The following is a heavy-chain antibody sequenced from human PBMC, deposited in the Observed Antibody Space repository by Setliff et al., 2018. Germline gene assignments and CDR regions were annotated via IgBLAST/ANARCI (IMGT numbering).Heavy chain of an antibody. D-gene: IGHD4-4*01. V-gene: IGHV1-3*03. CDR1: GYTFTDYS. J-gene: IGHJ6*03. CDR3: ARGRPTANPYYYYYMDV. Sequence: ASVKVSCKASGYTFTDYSIHWVRQAPGQRLEWMGWINAGIGDTQLSQDFQGRVTITRDTSASTAYMDLSSLRSDDMAVYYCARGRPTANPYYYYYMDVWGKGTTVTVSS. CDR2: INAGIGDT.